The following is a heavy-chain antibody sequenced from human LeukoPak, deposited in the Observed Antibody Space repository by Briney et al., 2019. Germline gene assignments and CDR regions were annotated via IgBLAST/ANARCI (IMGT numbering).Heavy chain of an antibody. J-gene: IGHJ6*03. CDR3: AKGLTGNYYYYYYMDV. Sequence: GGSLRLSCAASGFTFSNYAMSWVRQAPGKGLEWVSVISGSGGSTYYADSVKGRFTISRDNSKNTLYLQMNSLRAEDTGVYYCAKGLTGNYYYYYYMDVWGKGTTATVSS. CDR1: GFTFSNYA. D-gene: IGHD1-14*01. V-gene: IGHV3-23*01. CDR2: ISGSGGST.